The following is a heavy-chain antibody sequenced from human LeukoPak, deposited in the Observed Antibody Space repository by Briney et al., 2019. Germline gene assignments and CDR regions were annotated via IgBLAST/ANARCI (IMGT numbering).Heavy chain of an antibody. V-gene: IGHV1-2*02. CDR2: INYNSGAT. CDR1: GYTYSGYY. CDR3: ARALRYDDSSGYYAY. D-gene: IGHD3-22*01. J-gene: IGHJ4*02. Sequence: ASVKVSCKGSGYTYSGYYMHWVRQPPGQGLEWMGLINYNSGATNYAQALQGRVTMTRDTSITIFYMELSSLRSDDTAVYYCARALRYDDSSGYYAYWGQGTLVTVSS.